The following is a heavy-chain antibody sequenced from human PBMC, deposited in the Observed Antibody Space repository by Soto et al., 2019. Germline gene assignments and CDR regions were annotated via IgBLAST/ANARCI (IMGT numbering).Heavy chain of an antibody. CDR2: IYYSGST. J-gene: IGHJ6*02. V-gene: IGHV4-61*01. Sequence: TLSLTCTVSGGSVSSGSYYWSWIRQPPGKGLEWIGYIYYSGSTNYNPSLKSRVTISVDTSKNQFSLKLSSVTAADTAVYYCARDRQQLVYYYYGMDVWGQGTTVTVSS. CDR1: GGSVSSGSYY. CDR3: ARDRQQLVYYYYGMDV. D-gene: IGHD6-13*01.